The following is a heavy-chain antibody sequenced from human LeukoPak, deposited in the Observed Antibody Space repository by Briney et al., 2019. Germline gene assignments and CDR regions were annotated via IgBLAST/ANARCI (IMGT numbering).Heavy chain of an antibody. Sequence: ASVKVSCKASGYTFTGYYMHWVRQAPGQGLGWMGWINPNSGGTNYAQKFQGRVTMTRDTSISTAYMELSRLRSDDTAVYYCARAGLYQQSPREPHYFDYWGQGTLVTVSS. D-gene: IGHD2-2*02. CDR1: GYTFTGYY. CDR2: INPNSGGT. V-gene: IGHV1-2*02. J-gene: IGHJ4*02. CDR3: ARAGLYQQSPREPHYFDY.